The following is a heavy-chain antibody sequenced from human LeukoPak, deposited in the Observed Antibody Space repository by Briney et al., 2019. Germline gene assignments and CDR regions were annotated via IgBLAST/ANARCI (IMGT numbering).Heavy chain of an antibody. V-gene: IGHV3-23*01. CDR2: ISDSGGKT. Sequence: GGSLRLSCAVSGITLSNYGMSWVRQAPGKGLEWVAGISDSGGKTNYADSVKGRFTISRDNPKSTLYLQMNSLRAEDTAVYFCAKRGVVIRVILVGFHKEAYYFDSWGQGALVTVSS. CDR1: GITLSNYG. D-gene: IGHD3-22*01. CDR3: AKRGVVIRVILVGFHKEAYYFDS. J-gene: IGHJ4*02.